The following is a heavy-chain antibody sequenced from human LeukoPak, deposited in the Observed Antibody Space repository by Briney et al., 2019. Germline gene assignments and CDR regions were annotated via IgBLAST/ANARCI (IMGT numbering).Heavy chain of an antibody. Sequence: GGSLRLSCAASGFTFSSYDMHWVRQAPGKGLEWVAVIWYDGSNKYYADSVKGRFTISRDNSKNTLYLQMNSLRAEDTAVYYCARGSRPYYDFWSGYDAFDIWGQGTMVTVSS. V-gene: IGHV3-33*01. CDR1: GFTFSSYD. D-gene: IGHD3-3*01. CDR3: ARGSRPYYDFWSGYDAFDI. CDR2: IWYDGSNK. J-gene: IGHJ3*02.